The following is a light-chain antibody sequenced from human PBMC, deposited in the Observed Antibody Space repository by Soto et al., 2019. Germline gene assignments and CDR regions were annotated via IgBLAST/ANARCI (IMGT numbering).Light chain of an antibody. J-gene: IGKJ1*01. V-gene: IGKV1-5*01. CDR3: QQYNSYSST. Sequence: DIQMTQSPSTLSASVGDRVTITCRASQSISSWLAWYQQKPGKAPKLLIYDASSLESGVPTRFCGVGAGTEFTLTGSSLQPDDFATYYCQQYNSYSSTFGQGIKVEIK. CDR1: QSISSW. CDR2: DAS.